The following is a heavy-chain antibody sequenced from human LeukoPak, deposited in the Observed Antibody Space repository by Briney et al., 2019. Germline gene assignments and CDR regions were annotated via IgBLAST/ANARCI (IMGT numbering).Heavy chain of an antibody. CDR1: GFTFSSYA. CDR2: ISYDGSNK. D-gene: IGHD5-24*01. J-gene: IGHJ5*02. V-gene: IGHV3-30*04. Sequence: GGSLRLSCAASGFTFSSYAMHWVRQAPGKGLEWMAVISYDGSNKYYADSVKGRFTISRDNSKNTLYLQMNSLRAEDTAVYYCARDNSVRDEAWWFNPWGQGTLVTVSS. CDR3: ARDNSVRDEAWWFNP.